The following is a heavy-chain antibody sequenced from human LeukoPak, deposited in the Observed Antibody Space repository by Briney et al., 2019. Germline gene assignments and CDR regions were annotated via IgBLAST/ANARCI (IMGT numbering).Heavy chain of an antibody. CDR3: AKDRSIAAAGRNYDYGMDV. CDR2: ISGSGGST. Sequence: GGSLRLSCAASGFTFSSYAMSWVRQAPGKGLEWVSAISGSGGSTYYADSVKGRFTISRDNSKNTLYLQMNSLRAEDTAVYYCAKDRSIAAAGRNYDYGMDVWGKGTTVTVSS. D-gene: IGHD6-13*01. CDR1: GFTFSSYA. V-gene: IGHV3-23*01. J-gene: IGHJ6*04.